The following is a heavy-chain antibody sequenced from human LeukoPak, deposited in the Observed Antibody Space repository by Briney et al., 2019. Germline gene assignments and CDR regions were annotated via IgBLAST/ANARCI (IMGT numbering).Heavy chain of an antibody. V-gene: IGHV4-39*07. CDR3: ARAGDYVWGSYRLDY. Sequence: SETLSLTCTVSGDSIISTTSYWGWIRQLPGGGLECIGTLYYNRDTHYSPSLKSRVTISVDTSKNQFSLKLSSVTAADTAVYYCARAGDYVWGSYRLDYWGQGTLVTVSS. D-gene: IGHD3-16*02. CDR1: GDSIISTTSY. CDR2: LYYNRDT. J-gene: IGHJ4*02.